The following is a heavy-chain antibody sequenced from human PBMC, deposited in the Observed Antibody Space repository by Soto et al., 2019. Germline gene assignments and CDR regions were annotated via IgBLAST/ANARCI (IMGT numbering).Heavy chain of an antibody. D-gene: IGHD5-12*01. CDR1: GGSISSGGYS. CDR2: IYHSGST. J-gene: IGHJ4*02. V-gene: IGHV4-30-2*01. Sequence: SETLSLTCAVSGGSISSGGYSWSWIRQPPGKGLEWIGYIYHSGSTYYNPSLRSRVTISIDRSKNQFSLNLSSVTAADTAVYYCTKAQRGYSGAAFDYWGQGTLVTVSS. CDR3: TKAQRGYSGAAFDY.